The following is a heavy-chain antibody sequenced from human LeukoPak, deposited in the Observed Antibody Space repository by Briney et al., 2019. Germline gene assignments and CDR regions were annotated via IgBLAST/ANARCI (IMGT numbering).Heavy chain of an antibody. CDR2: VNPNSGGT. V-gene: IGHV1-2*02. CDR1: GFTFTDYH. J-gene: IGHJ4*02. CDR3: ARRFTDSSEGFDY. Sequence: ASVKVSCKASGFTFTDYHIHWVRQAPGQGLEWMGWVNPNSGGTNYAGQFQGRVTMTSDTSISTAFMDLSRLRSDDTAVYYCARRFTDSSEGFDYWGQGTLVTVSS. D-gene: IGHD6-6*01.